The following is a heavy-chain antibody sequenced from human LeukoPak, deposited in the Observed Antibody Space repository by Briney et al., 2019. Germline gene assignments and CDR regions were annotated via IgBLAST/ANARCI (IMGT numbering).Heavy chain of an antibody. CDR2: IIHSGST. D-gene: IGHD2-15*01. CDR3: ARRWPYCSGGSCYWYFDL. CDR1: GGSFSGYY. V-gene: IGHV4-34*12. J-gene: IGHJ2*01. Sequence: SETLSLTCAVYGGSFSGYYWSWIRQPPGKGLEWIGEIIHSGSTNFNPSLKSRVTISLDTSENQFSLKLSSVTAADTAVYYCARRWPYCSGGSCYWYFDLWGRGTLVTVSS.